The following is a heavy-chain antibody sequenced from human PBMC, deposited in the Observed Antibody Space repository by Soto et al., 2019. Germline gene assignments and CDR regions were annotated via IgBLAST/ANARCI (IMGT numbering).Heavy chain of an antibody. V-gene: IGHV1-24*01. CDR1: GYTLTELS. CDR3: ATDFPRQLAARGGPPGTFDY. Sequence: QVQLVQSGAEVKKPGASVKVSCKVSGYTLTELSMHWVRQAPGKGLEWRGGFDPEDGETIYAQKFQGRVTMTEDTSTDTAYMELSSLRSEDTAVYYCATDFPRQLAARGGPPGTFDYWGQGTLVTVSS. CDR2: FDPEDGET. J-gene: IGHJ4*02. D-gene: IGHD6-6*01.